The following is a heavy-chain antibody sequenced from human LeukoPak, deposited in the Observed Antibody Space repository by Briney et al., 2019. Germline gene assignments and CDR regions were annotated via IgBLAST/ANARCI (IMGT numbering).Heavy chain of an antibody. CDR2: ISSSSSTI. J-gene: IGHJ4*02. V-gene: IGHV3-48*01. D-gene: IGHD3-22*01. Sequence: GGSLRLSCAASGFTFSSYIMNWVRQAPGKGLEWVSYISSSSSTIYYADSVKVRFTISRDNAKNSLYLQMNSLRAEDTAVYYCARSYYYDSSGYYDFDYWGQGTLVTVSS. CDR1: GFTFSSYI. CDR3: ARSYYYDSSGYYDFDY.